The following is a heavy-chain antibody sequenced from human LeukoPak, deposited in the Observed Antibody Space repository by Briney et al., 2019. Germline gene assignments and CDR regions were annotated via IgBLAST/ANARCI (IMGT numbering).Heavy chain of an antibody. Sequence: PSETLSLTCTVSGGSISSGDYYWSWIRQRPGKGLEWIGYIYYSGNTYYNPSLKSRVTISVDTSKNQFSLKLSSVTAADTAVYYCAREALLWFGKYFDYWGQGTLVTVSS. J-gene: IGHJ4*02. CDR2: IYYSGNT. V-gene: IGHV4-31*03. D-gene: IGHD3-10*01. CDR1: GGSISSGDYY. CDR3: AREALLWFGKYFDY.